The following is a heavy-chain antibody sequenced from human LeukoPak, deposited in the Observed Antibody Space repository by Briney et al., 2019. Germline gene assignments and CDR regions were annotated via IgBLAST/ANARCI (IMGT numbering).Heavy chain of an antibody. CDR2: IIPIFGTA. V-gene: IGHV1-69*13. CDR1: GGTFSSYA. J-gene: IGHJ6*02. Sequence: SVKVSCKASGGTFSSYAISWVRQAPGQGLEWMGGIIPIFGTANYAQKFQGRVTITADESTSTAYVELSSLRSEDTAVYYCALVVVPAADYYYGMDVWGQGTTVTVSS. D-gene: IGHD2-2*01. CDR3: ALVVVPAADYYYGMDV.